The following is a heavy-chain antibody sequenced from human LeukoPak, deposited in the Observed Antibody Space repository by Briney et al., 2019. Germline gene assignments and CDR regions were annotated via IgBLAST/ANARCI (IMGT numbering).Heavy chain of an antibody. V-gene: IGHV3-23*01. Sequence: GGSLRLSCAASGFTFSSYAMSWVRQAPGKGLEWVSGISGRDSTTYYADSVKGRFTISRDNAKNSLYLKMNSLRVEDTAVYYCAAALAIAVGGTTPGDYWGQGTLVTVSS. CDR2: ISGRDSTT. CDR3: AAALAIAVGGTTPGDY. CDR1: GFTFSSYA. J-gene: IGHJ4*02. D-gene: IGHD6-19*01.